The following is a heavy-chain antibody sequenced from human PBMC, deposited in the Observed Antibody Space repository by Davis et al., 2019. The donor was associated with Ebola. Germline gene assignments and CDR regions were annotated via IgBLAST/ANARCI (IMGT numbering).Heavy chain of an antibody. CDR1: GGSISSGGYY. D-gene: IGHD1-26*01. CDR2: INHSGST. J-gene: IGHJ4*02. V-gene: IGHV4-39*02. CDR3: VRGEWAVRFDY. Sequence: PSETLSLTCTVSGGSISSGGYYWSWIRQPPGKGREWIGEINHSGSTNYNPSLKSRVTISVDTSKNHFSLKLSSLTAADTAVYYCVRGEWAVRFDYWGQGALVTVSS.